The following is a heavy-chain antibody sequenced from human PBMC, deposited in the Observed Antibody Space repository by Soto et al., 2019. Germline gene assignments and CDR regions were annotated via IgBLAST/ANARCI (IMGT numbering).Heavy chain of an antibody. D-gene: IGHD6-13*01. CDR3: XXXQEASWYTRYSDY. J-gene: IGHJ4*02. CDR1: GFTFSIYN. V-gene: IGHV3-48*01. Sequence: EVQLVESGGGLVQPGGSLRLSCAASGFTFSIYNMNWVRXAXGKGLEWVSYISSSSSIIYYADSVKGRFTISRDDAKXXXXXXXXXXXXXXXAXXXXXXXQEASWYTRYSDYWGQGTLVTVSS. CDR2: ISSSSSII.